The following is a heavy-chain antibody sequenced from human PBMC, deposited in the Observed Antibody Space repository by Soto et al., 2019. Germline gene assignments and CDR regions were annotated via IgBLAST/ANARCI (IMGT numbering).Heavy chain of an antibody. D-gene: IGHD3-9*01. CDR1: GFTFSAYT. CDR2: ISCCDIST. J-gene: IGHJ4*02. V-gene: IGHV3-23*01. Sequence: GGSLRLSCAASGFTFSAYTLNWVRQAPGKGLKWVSAISCCDISTYYADSVKGRFTISRDNSRNMLFLQMNSLRAEDTAIYYCAKDRHPDGIWTFDYWGQGTLVTVSS. CDR3: AKDRHPDGIWTFDY.